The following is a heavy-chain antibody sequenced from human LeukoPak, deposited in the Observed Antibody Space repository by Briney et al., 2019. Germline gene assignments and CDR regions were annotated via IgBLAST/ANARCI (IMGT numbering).Heavy chain of an antibody. CDR1: GGSISSYY. J-gene: IGHJ5*02. CDR2: IYYSGST. V-gene: IGHV4-59*01. Sequence: SETLSLTCTVSGGSISSYYWSWIRQPPGKGLEWIGYIYYSGSTNYNPSLKSRVTISVDTSKNQFPLKLSSVTAADTAVYYCAREAMSISNWFDPWGQGTLVTVSS. CDR3: AREAMSISNWFDP.